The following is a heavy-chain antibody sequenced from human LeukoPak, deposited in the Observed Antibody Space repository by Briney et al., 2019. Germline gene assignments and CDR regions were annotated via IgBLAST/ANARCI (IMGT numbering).Heavy chain of an antibody. CDR2: IYYSGST. Sequence: PSETLSLTCTASGGSISSYYWSWIRQPPGKGLEWMWYIYYSGSTNYNPSLKSRVTISVDTSKNQFSLKLSSVTAADTAVYYCASGSSGWLEPYYFDYWGQGTLVTVSS. D-gene: IGHD6-19*01. CDR1: GGSISSYY. J-gene: IGHJ4*02. V-gene: IGHV4-59*08. CDR3: ASGSSGWLEPYYFDY.